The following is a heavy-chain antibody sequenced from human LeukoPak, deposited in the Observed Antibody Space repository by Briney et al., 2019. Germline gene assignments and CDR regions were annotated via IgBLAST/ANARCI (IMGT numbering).Heavy chain of an antibody. Sequence: SETLSLTCTVSGGSISSHYWSWIRQPPGKGLEWIGYIYYSGTTNYNPSLKSRVTISVDTSKNQFSLKLSSVTAADTAVYYCARTSDFWSGYHDYWGQGTLVTVSS. V-gene: IGHV4-59*11. CDR3: ARTSDFWSGYHDY. CDR2: IYYSGTT. CDR1: GGSISSHY. J-gene: IGHJ4*02. D-gene: IGHD3-3*01.